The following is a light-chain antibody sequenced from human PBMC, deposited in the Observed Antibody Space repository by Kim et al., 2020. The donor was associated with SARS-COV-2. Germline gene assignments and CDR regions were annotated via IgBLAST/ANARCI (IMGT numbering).Light chain of an antibody. J-gene: IGKJ2*01. CDR3: QKYNSGPYT. CDR1: QGIDNY. CDR2: GAS. Sequence: DIQMTQSPSSLSASVGDRVTITCRASQGIDNYLAWYQQKPGKVPKLLIYGASTLQPRVPSRFSGSASGTDFTLTISSLQPEDVATYYCQKYNSGPYTFGQGTKLEI. V-gene: IGKV1-27*01.